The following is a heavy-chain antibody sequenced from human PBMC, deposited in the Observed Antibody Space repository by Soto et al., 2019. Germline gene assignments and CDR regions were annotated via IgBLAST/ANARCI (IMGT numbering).Heavy chain of an antibody. CDR1: GFIFSHAW. CDR3: AADLGPAYDSNNWFDP. CDR2: VKNNGGAT. V-gene: IGHV3-15*07. J-gene: IGHJ5*02. D-gene: IGHD2-21*01. Sequence: EVQLVESGGDLVKPGGSLRLCCAASGFIFSHAWFHWVRQPPGKGLELVGRVKNNGGATDYAASVKGRFTISRDDSKDTVYLQMSSLRTEDTAIYYCAADLGPAYDSNNWFDPWGQGTLVTVSS.